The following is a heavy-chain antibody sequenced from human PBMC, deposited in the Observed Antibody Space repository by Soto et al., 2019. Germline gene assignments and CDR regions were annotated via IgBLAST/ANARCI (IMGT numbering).Heavy chain of an antibody. J-gene: IGHJ3*02. V-gene: IGHV3-33*01. D-gene: IGHD3-16*01. CDR1: GFTFSSYG. Sequence: QVQLVESGGGVVQPGRSLRLSCAASGFTFSSYGMHWVRQAPGKGLEWVAVIWYDGSNKYYADSVKGRFTISRDNSKNTLSLHMNSLRAEDTAVYYCARDTIPPVWGSDPLNAFDIGGQGTMVTFSS. CDR2: IWYDGSNK. CDR3: ARDTIPPVWGSDPLNAFDI.